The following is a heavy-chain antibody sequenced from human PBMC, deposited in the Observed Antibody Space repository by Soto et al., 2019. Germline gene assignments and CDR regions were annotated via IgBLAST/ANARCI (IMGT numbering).Heavy chain of an antibody. CDR3: ARDMLEGLEPYYYYYGMDV. CDR2: ISYDGSNK. J-gene: IGHJ6*02. Sequence: GGSLRLSCAASGFTFSSYAMHWVRQAPGKGLEWVAVISYDGSNKYYADSVKGRFTISRDNSKNTLYLQMNSLRAEDTAVYYCARDMLEGLEPYYYYYGMDVWGQGTTVTVSS. D-gene: IGHD1-1*01. V-gene: IGHV3-30-3*01. CDR1: GFTFSSYA.